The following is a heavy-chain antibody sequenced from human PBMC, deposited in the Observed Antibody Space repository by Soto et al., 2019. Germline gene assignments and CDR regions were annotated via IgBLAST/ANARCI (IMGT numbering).Heavy chain of an antibody. CDR2: IYYNVNT. CDR3: ARRYGGTFDY. V-gene: IGHV4-59*08. J-gene: IGHJ4*02. Sequence: SETLSLTCTVSGGSISSYYWSWIRQPPGKGLEWIGYIYYNVNTNYNPSLKSRVTISVDTSKNQFSLKLSSVTAADTAVYYCARRYGGTFDYWGQGTLVTVS. CDR1: GGSISSYY. D-gene: IGHD2-15*01.